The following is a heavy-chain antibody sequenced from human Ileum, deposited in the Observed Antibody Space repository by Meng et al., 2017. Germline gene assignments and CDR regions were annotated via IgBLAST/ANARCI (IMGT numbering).Heavy chain of an antibody. Sequence: GGSLRLSCAASGLTVSSNYMSWVRQAPGKGLEWVSVIYADGSTYYADSVKGRFIISRDTSKNTLYLQMNNLRPEDTAVYFCASRAVSAFYYFDYWGQGTLVTVSS. J-gene: IGHJ4*02. CDR1: GLTVSSNY. CDR3: ASRAVSAFYYFDY. CDR2: IYADGST. D-gene: IGHD5/OR15-5a*01. V-gene: IGHV3-53*01.